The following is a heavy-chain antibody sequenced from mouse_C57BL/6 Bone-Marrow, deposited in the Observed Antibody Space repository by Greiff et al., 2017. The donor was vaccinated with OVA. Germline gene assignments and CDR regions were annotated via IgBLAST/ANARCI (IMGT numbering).Heavy chain of an antibody. CDR2: IWSDGST. Sequence: QVQLKESGPGLVAPSQSLSITCTVSGFSLTSYGVHWVRQPPGKGLEWLVVIWSDGSTTYNSALKSRLSISKDNSKSQVFLKMNSLQTDDTAMYYCARHGEAQATGYYAMDYWGQGTSVTVSS. CDR3: ARHGEAQATGYYAMDY. J-gene: IGHJ4*01. V-gene: IGHV2-6-1*01. CDR1: GFSLTSYG. D-gene: IGHD3-2*02.